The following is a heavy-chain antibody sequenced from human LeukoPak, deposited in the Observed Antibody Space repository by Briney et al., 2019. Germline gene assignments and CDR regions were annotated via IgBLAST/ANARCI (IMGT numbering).Heavy chain of an antibody. V-gene: IGHV3-23*01. J-gene: IGHJ4*01. CDR3: AKDSGGARIDD. D-gene: IGHD1-26*01. CDR1: GFTFISYA. CDR2: ISSSGGST. Sequence: GGSLRLSCAASGFTFISYAMSWVRPAPGKELAWVSAISSSGGSTYYAGSVKGRFTISRENSKNTLYLQMNCLRAEDRAVYYCAKDSGGARIDDWGQGTLVTVSS.